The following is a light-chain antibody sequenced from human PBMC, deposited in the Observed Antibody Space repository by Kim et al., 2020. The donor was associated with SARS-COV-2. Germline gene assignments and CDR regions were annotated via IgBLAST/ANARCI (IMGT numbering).Light chain of an antibody. J-gene: IGKJ1*01. CDR1: QRVLYSANNKNY. CDR3: QQYYSTPLT. V-gene: IGKV4-1*01. CDR2: WAS. Sequence: ATVNSKSSQRVLYSANNKNYLAWYQNKPGQPPKLLIYWASTRESGVPDRFSGSGSGTDFTLTISSLQAEDVAVYYCQQYYSTPLTFGQGTKVDIK.